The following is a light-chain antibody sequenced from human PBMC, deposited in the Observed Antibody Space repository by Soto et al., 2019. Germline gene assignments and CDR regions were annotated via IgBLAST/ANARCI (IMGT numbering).Light chain of an antibody. Sequence: QSALTQPASVSGSPGQSITISCTGTSSDVGGYNYVSWYQHHPGKAPKLMISEVSDRPSGVSNRFSGSKSGNTASLTISGLQADDEANYYCSSYTRSSTLYVFGTGTKLTVL. V-gene: IGLV2-14*01. J-gene: IGLJ1*01. CDR3: SSYTRSSTLYV. CDR1: SSDVGGYNY. CDR2: EVS.